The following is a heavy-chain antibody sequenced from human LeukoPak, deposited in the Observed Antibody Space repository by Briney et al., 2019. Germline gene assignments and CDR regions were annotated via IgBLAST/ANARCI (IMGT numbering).Heavy chain of an antibody. Sequence: SETLSLTCTVPGGSISSYYWSWIRQPPGKGLEWIGYIYYSGSTNYNPSLKSRVTISVDTSKNQFSLKLSSVTAADTAVYYCARVRSGRLDYWGQGTLVTVSS. J-gene: IGHJ4*02. CDR2: IYYSGST. CDR3: ARVRSGRLDY. CDR1: GGSISSYY. D-gene: IGHD6-19*01. V-gene: IGHV4-59*01.